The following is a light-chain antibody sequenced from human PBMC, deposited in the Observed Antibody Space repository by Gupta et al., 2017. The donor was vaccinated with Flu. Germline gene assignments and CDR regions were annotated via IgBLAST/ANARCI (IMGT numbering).Light chain of an antibody. J-gene: IGLJ3*02. CDR2: EVS. CDR1: SSDVGGYNY. CDR3: SSYTSSSTKV. V-gene: IGLV2-14*01. Sequence: QSALTQPASVSGSPGQSITISCTGTSSDVGGYNYVPWYQQPPGKAPKLMIYEVSNRPSGVSNRFSGSKSGNTASLTISGLQAEDEADYDCSSYTSSSTKVFGGGTKLTVL.